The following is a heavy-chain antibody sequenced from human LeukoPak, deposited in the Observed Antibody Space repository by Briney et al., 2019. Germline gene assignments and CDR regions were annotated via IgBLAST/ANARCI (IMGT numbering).Heavy chain of an antibody. CDR1: GYTFTSYY. CDR3: ASAEGHYDSSGYYPYYYYMDV. Sequence: ASVKVSCKASGYTFTSYYMHWVRQAPGQGLEWMGIINPSGGSTSYAQKFQGRVTMTRDMSTSTVYMELSSLRSEDTAVYYCASAEGHYDSSGYYPYYYYMDVWGKGTTVTISS. CDR2: INPSGGST. J-gene: IGHJ6*03. V-gene: IGHV1-46*01. D-gene: IGHD3-22*01.